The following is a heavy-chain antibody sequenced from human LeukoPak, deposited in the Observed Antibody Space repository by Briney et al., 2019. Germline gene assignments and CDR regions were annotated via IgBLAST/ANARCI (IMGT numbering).Heavy chain of an antibody. CDR2: INHSGGT. V-gene: IGHV4-34*01. CDR3: AREDVAVDAFDI. D-gene: IGHD6-19*01. Sequence: PSETLSLTCAVYGGSFIGYDWTWIRQPPGKGLEWIGEINHSGGTNYNPSLKSRVTISVDTSKNQFSLKLSSVTAADTAVYYCAREDVAVDAFDIWGQGTMVTVSS. J-gene: IGHJ3*02. CDR1: GGSFIGYD.